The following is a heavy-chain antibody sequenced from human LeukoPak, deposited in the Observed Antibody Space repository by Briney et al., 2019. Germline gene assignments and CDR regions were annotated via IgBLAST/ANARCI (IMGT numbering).Heavy chain of an antibody. J-gene: IGHJ6*01. CDR3: VRGPGLKIRHGMGL. CDR1: GFTISSNW. V-gene: IGHV3-74*01. Sequence: GGSLSHSCAASGFTISSNWMHWVRQAPGKGLVWVSRINSDESSRNYADSVKGRFTISRDNAKNTLYLQMNSLRVEDTAVYYCVRGPGLKIRHGMGLWARETTVTVSS. CDR2: INSDESSR.